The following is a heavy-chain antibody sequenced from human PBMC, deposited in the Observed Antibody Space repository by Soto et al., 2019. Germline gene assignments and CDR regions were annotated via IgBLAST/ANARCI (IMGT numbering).Heavy chain of an antibody. J-gene: IGHJ6*02. V-gene: IGHV1-58*02. CDR1: GFDFGSFG. CDR2: IVVGTGNT. Sequence: QMQLVQSGPEVKKPGTSVKVSCKASGFDFGSFGIQWLRQSHGQGFEWIGWIVVGTGNTNYAPNFQGRVTITRDMSTNTAYMDLTNLRSDDKAVYFCSMDRPDIAIGWPVWGQGTTVAVSS. D-gene: IGHD2-15*01. CDR3: SMDRPDIAIGWPV.